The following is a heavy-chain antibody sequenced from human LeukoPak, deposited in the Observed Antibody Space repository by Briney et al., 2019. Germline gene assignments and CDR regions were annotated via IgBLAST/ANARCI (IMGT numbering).Heavy chain of an antibody. V-gene: IGHV3-7*01. J-gene: IGHJ4*02. CDR3: ARDLYYDSSGYPFDY. CDR1: GFTVSSCW. Sequence: GGSLRLSCGVSGFTVSSCWMSWVRQAPGKRLEWVATIKQDGSEKYYMDSVKGRSTIARDDAKNSLYLQMNSLRAEDTAVYYCARDLYYDSSGYPFDYWGQGTLVTVSS. D-gene: IGHD3-22*01. CDR2: IKQDGSEK.